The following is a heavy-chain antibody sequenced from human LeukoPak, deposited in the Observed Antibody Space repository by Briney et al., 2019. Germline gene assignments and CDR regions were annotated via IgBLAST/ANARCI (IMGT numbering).Heavy chain of an antibody. V-gene: IGHV3-66*01. CDR3: ASQITVAGTGSFDL. CDR1: GFTVSYNS. CDR2: IYSGGST. J-gene: IGHJ2*01. Sequence: GGSLRLSCAASGFTVSYNSMSWVRQAPGKGLEWVSVIYSGGSTYYADSVKGRSTISRDNSKNTLYLLMNSLRAEDTAVYYCASQITVAGTGSFDLWGRGTLVTVSS. D-gene: IGHD6-19*01.